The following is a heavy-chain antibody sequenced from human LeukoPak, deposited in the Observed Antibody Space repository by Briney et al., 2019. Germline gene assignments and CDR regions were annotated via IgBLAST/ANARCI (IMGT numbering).Heavy chain of an antibody. D-gene: IGHD2-2*01. CDR3: AKARYCSSTSCYFLFDY. CDR2: IRYDGSNK. V-gene: IGHV3-30*02. J-gene: IGHJ4*02. CDR1: GFTFSSYG. Sequence: GRSLRLSCAASGFTFSSYGMHWVRQAPGKGLEWVAFIRYDGSNKYYADSVKGRFTISRDNSKNTLYLQMNSLRAEDTAVYYCAKARYCSSTSCYFLFDYWGQGTLVTVSS.